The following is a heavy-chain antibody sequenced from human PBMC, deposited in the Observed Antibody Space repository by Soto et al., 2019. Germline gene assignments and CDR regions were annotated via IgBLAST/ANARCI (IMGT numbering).Heavy chain of an antibody. CDR3: ARDQTYYYGSGSHYWYFDL. J-gene: IGHJ2*01. Sequence: PSETLSLTCTVSGGSISSYYWSRIRQPPGKGLEWIGYIYYSGSTNYNPSLKSRVTISVDTSKNQFSLKLSSVTAADTAVYYCARDQTYYYGSGSHYWYFDLWGRGTLVTVSS. CDR2: IYYSGST. V-gene: IGHV4-59*01. CDR1: GGSISSYY. D-gene: IGHD3-10*01.